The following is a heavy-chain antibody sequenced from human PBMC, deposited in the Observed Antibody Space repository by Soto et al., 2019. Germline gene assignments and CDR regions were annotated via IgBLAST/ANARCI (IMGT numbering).Heavy chain of an antibody. CDR3: ARDKQGYYYGMDV. J-gene: IGHJ6*02. V-gene: IGHV1-3*01. CDR2: INAGNGNT. CDR1: GYTFTSYA. Sequence: ASVQVSCKASGYTFTSYAMHWVRQAPGQRLEWMGWINAGNGNTKYSQKFQGRVTITRDKSASTAYMELSSLRSEDTAVYYCARDKQGYYYGMDVWGQGTTVTVSS.